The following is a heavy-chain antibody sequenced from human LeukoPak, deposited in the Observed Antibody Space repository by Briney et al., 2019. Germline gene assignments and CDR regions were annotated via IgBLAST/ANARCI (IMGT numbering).Heavy chain of an antibody. J-gene: IGHJ4*02. Sequence: SETLSLTCTVSGGSISSYYWSWIRQPPGKGLEWIGYIYYSGSTNYNPSLKSRVTISVDTSKNQFSLKLSSVTAADTAVYYCASGCSGGSCYVYWGQGTLVTVSS. CDR3: ASGCSGGSCYVY. V-gene: IGHV4-59*01. CDR1: GGSISSYY. D-gene: IGHD2-15*01. CDR2: IYYSGST.